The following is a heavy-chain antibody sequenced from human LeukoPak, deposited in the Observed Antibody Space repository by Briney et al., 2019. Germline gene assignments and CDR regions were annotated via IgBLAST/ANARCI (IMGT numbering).Heavy chain of an antibody. Sequence: PSETLSLTCAVYGGSFSGYYWSWIRQPPGKGLEWIGEINHSGSTNYNPSLKSRVTISVDTSKNQFSLKLSSVTAADTAVYYCAREAPHFWSGYYGYYYYGMDVWGRGTTVTVSS. V-gene: IGHV4-34*01. D-gene: IGHD3-3*02. J-gene: IGHJ6*02. CDR3: AREAPHFWSGYYGYYYYGMDV. CDR2: INHSGST. CDR1: GGSFSGYY.